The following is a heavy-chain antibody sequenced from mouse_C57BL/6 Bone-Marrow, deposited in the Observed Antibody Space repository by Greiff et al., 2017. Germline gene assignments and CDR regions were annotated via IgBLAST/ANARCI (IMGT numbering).Heavy chain of an antibody. J-gene: IGHJ2*01. CDR2: ISSGGSYP. CDR3: GRRNRGYYFDY. V-gene: IGHV5-6*02. Sequence: EVKLVESGGDLVKPGGSLKLSCAASGFTFSSYGMSWVRQTPDKRLGWVATISSGGSYPYYPDSVKGRFTISRDNAKNTLDLQMSSRKSEDTAMYYCGRRNRGYYFDYWGQGTTLTVSS. CDR1: GFTFSSYG.